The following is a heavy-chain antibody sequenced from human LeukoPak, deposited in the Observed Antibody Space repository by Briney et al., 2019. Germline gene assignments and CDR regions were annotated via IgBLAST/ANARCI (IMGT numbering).Heavy chain of an antibody. Sequence: GASVKVSCKASGYTFCNFGFNWVRQAPGQGLEWMGWINPMNGDTNYAQKFQGRVTMTRDTSINTAYMELRSLISDDTAVYYCARGVAAYTHYADRSGYDWGKGTLVIVSS. V-gene: IGHV1-2*02. CDR1: GYTFCNFG. CDR3: ARGVAAYTHYADRSGYD. D-gene: IGHD5-12*01. J-gene: IGHJ4*02. CDR2: INPMNGDT.